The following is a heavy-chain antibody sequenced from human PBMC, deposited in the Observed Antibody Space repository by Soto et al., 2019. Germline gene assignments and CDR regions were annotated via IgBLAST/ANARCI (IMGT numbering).Heavy chain of an antibody. CDR1: GGSISSGGYY. CDR3: ARDPSSSPLIV. Sequence: QVQLQESGPGLVKPSQTLSLTCTVSGGSISSGGYYWSWIRQHPGKGLEWIGYIYYSGSTYYNPALKSRVTISVDTAKSQFSLKLSSVTAADTAVYYCARDPSSSPLIVWGQGTTVTVSS. V-gene: IGHV4-31*03. D-gene: IGHD6-13*01. CDR2: IYYSGST. J-gene: IGHJ6*02.